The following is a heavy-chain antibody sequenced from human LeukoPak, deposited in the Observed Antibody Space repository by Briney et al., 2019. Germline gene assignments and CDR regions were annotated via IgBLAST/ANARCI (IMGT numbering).Heavy chain of an antibody. V-gene: IGHV3-53*01. Sequence: GGSLRLSCAASGFTVSRNYMSWVRQAPGKGLEWVSVIYSGGNTYYADFVKGRFTISRDNSKNTLYLQINSLTAKDTAVYYCANLPRGDYWGLGTLVTVSS. D-gene: IGHD3-10*01. CDR2: IYSGGNT. CDR3: ANLPRGDY. CDR1: GFTVSRNY. J-gene: IGHJ4*02.